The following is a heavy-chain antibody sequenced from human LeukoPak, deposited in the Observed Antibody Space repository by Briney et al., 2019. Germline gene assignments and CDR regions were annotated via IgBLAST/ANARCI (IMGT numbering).Heavy chain of an antibody. D-gene: IGHD3-22*01. J-gene: IGHJ4*02. Sequence: PSETLSLTCAVYGGSFSGYYWSWIRQPPGKGLEWIGEINHSGSTNYNPSLKSRVTISVDTSKNQFSLKLSSVTAADTAVYYCARDPGYYYDSSGGYFDYWGQGTLVTVSS. V-gene: IGHV4-34*01. CDR1: GGSFSGYY. CDR3: ARDPGYYYDSSGGYFDY. CDR2: INHSGST.